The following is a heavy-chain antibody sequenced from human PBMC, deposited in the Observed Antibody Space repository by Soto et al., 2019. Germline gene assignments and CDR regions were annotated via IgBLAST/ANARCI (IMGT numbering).Heavy chain of an antibody. J-gene: IGHJ6*03. CDR2: IYHSGST. CDR3: ARDRKELTGDYMDV. CDR1: SGSISSSNW. D-gene: IGHD3-10*01. Sequence: SETLSLTCAVSSGSISSSNWWSWVRQPPGKGLEWIGEIYHSGSTNYNPSLKSRVTISVDKSKNQFSLKLSSVTAADTAVYYCARDRKELTGDYMDVWGKGTTVTVSS. V-gene: IGHV4-4*02.